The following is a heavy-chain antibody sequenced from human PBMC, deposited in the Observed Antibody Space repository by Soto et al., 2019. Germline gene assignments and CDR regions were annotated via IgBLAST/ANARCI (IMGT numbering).Heavy chain of an antibody. CDR3: ARGLWVRYSYGYPSGPNVYYFDY. J-gene: IGHJ4*02. CDR1: GGSFSGYY. D-gene: IGHD5-18*01. V-gene: IGHV4-34*01. Sequence: QVQLQQWGAGLLKPSETLSLTCAVYGGSFSGYYWSWIRQPPGKGLEWIGEINHSGSTNYNPSLKSRVTISVDTSKNQFSLKLSSVTAADTAVYYCARGLWVRYSYGYPSGPNVYYFDYWGQGTLVTVSS. CDR2: INHSGST.